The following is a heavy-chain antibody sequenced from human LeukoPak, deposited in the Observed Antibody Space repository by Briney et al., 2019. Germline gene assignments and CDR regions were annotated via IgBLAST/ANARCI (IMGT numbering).Heavy chain of an antibody. CDR1: GFPFSSYG. V-gene: IGHV3-23*01. CDR2: INGDGYMT. Sequence: QTGGSLRPSCAASGFPFSSYGMSWVRQTPGKGLEWIAVINGDGYMTYYADSVKGRFAVFRDSSEYTLYLQMSSLRVDDTAVYYCTKAQGMTHWFFDYWGRGALVTVTS. CDR3: TKAQGMTHWFFDY. J-gene: IGHJ2*01.